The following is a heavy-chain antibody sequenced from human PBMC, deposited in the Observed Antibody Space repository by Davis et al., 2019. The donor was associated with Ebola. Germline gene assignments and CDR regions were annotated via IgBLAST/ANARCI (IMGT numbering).Heavy chain of an antibody. V-gene: IGHV3-23*01. CDR1: GFTFSSYA. J-gene: IGHJ3*02. CDR3: ARSSSGWYRGYDAFDI. CDR2: ISGSGGST. Sequence: GESLKISCAASGFTFSSYAMSWVRQAPGKGLEWVSAISGSGGSTYYADSVKGRFTISRDNSKNTLYLQMNSLRAEDTAVYYCARSSSGWYRGYDAFDIWGQGTMVTVSS. D-gene: IGHD6-19*01.